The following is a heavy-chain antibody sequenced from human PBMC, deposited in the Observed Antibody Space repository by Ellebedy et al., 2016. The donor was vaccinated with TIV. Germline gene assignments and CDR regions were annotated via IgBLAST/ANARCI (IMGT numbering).Heavy chain of an antibody. CDR2: INHSGST. CDR3: AIQIGYSYGFDAFDI. J-gene: IGHJ3*02. V-gene: IGHV4-4*02. CDR1: GGSISISNW. D-gene: IGHD5-18*01. Sequence: SETLSLTCAVSGGSISISNWWSWVRQPPGKGLEWIGEINHSGSTNYNPSLKSRVTISVDTSKNQFSLKLSSVTAADTAVYYCAIQIGYSYGFDAFDIWGQGTMVTVSS.